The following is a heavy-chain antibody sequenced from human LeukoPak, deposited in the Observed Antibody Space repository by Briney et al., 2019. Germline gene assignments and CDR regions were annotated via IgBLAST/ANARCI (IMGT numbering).Heavy chain of an antibody. J-gene: IGHJ4*02. Sequence: GGSLRLSCAASGFAVSSSYMSWVRQAPGKGLEWVSVIYSGGSTYYADSVKGRFTISRDNSKNTLYLQMNSLRAEDTAVYYCARGGGYSYVDYWGQGTLVTVSS. CDR3: ARGGGYSYVDY. V-gene: IGHV3-66*01. D-gene: IGHD5-18*01. CDR1: GFAVSSSY. CDR2: IYSGGST.